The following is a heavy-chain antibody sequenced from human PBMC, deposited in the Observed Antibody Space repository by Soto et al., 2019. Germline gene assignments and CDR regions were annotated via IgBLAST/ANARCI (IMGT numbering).Heavy chain of an antibody. D-gene: IGHD3-10*01. CDR3: AKDRVRGSPDAGNFDY. CDR2: ISGSGGST. V-gene: IGHV3-23*01. J-gene: IGHJ4*02. CDR1: GFTFSSYA. Sequence: GGSLRLSCAASGFTFSSYAMSWVRQAPGKGLEWVSAISGSGGSTYYADSVKGRFTISRDNSKNTLYLQMNSLRAEDTAVYYCAKDRVRGSPDAGNFDYWGQGTLVTVSS.